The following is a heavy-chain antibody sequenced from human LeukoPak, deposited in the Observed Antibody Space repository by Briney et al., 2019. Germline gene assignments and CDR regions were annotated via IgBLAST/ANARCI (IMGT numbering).Heavy chain of an antibody. D-gene: IGHD3-22*01. CDR3: ARGTPIYDSSGYCLDY. CDR1: GFTVSSNY. J-gene: IGHJ4*02. CDR2: IYSGGNT. V-gene: IGHV3-53*01. Sequence: PAGSLRLSCAASGFTVSSNYMSWLRQAPGKGLEWVSVIYSGGNTLYADSVKGRFTISRDNSKNTVHLQMNSLRAEDTAVYYCARGTPIYDSSGYCLDYWGQGTLVTVSS.